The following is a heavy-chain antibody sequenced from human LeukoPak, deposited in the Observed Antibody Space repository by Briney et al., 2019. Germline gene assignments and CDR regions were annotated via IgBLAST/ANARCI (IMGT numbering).Heavy chain of an antibody. D-gene: IGHD3-22*01. CDR3: ARRPDSSGYYPIEFDY. CDR1: GFTFSSYS. CDR2: ISSSSSYI. Sequence: GGSLRLSCAASGFTFSSYSMNWVRQAPGKGLEWVSSISSSSSYIYYADSVKGRFTISRDNAKNSLYLQMNSLRAEDTAVYYCARRPDSSGYYPIEFDYWGQGTLVTVSS. J-gene: IGHJ4*02. V-gene: IGHV3-21*01.